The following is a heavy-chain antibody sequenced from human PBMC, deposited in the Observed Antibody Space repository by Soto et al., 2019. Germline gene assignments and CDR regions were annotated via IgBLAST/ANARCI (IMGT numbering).Heavy chain of an antibody. CDR1: GFTFTDYY. CDR2: ISGSGGSI. J-gene: IGHJ5*02. Sequence: PGGSLRLSCAASGFTFTDYYMSWIRRAPGKGLEWVSYISGSGGSIYYADSVKGRFTISRDNAKKSLFLQMNSLRAEDTAVYYCARGVIAARFWFDPWGQGTLVPVSS. V-gene: IGHV3-11*01. D-gene: IGHD6-6*01. CDR3: ARGVIAARFWFDP.